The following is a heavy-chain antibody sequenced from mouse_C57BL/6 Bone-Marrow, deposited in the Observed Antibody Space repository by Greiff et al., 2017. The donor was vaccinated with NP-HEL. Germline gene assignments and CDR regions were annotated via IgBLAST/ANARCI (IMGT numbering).Heavy chain of an antibody. J-gene: IGHJ4*01. CDR3: TVPPYYGSRYYAMDY. CDR1: GFNIKDYY. D-gene: IGHD1-1*01. Sequence: EVHLVESGAELVRPGASVKLSCTASGFNIKDYYMHWVKQRPEQGLEWIGRIDPEDGDTEYAPKFQGKATMTADTSSNTAYLQLSSLTSEDTAVYYCTVPPYYGSRYYAMDYWGQGTSVTVSS. V-gene: IGHV14-1*01. CDR2: IDPEDGDT.